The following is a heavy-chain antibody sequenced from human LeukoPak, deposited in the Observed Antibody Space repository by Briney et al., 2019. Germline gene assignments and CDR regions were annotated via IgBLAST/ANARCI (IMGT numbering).Heavy chain of an antibody. Sequence: GGSLRLSCAASGFTFDDYGMSWVRQAPGKGLEWVSGINWNGGSTGYVDSVKGRFTISRDNSKNTLYLQMNSLRAEDTAVYYCARPKYSGSYYVFYWGQGTLVTVSS. CDR1: GFTFDDYG. V-gene: IGHV3-20*04. CDR2: INWNGGST. J-gene: IGHJ4*02. CDR3: ARPKYSGSYYVFY. D-gene: IGHD1-26*01.